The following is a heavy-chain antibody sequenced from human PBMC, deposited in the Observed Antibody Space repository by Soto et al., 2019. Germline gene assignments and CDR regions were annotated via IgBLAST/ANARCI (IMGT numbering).Heavy chain of an antibody. CDR3: AREKTSYGMDI. CDR1: GYTFTSYD. Sequence: QVQLVQSGAEVKKPGASVKVSCKASGYTFTSYDITWLRQATGQWLEWMGWMNPNSGNTGYAQKFQGRVIITRNTSIRTAYMELSSLRSEDTAWYYGAREKTSYGMDIWGQGTTVTVSS. CDR2: MNPNSGNT. J-gene: IGHJ6*02. V-gene: IGHV1-8*01.